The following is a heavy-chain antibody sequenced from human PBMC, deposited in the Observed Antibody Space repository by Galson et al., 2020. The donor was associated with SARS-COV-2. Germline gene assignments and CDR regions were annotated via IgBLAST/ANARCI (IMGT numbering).Heavy chain of an antibody. V-gene: IGHV1-69*13. D-gene: IGHD5-18*01. CDR1: GGTFSSYA. CDR3: ARGDWRRGYSYGEDYYCYGMGG. CDR2: TIPIFGTA. Sequence: SAKVSCKASGGTFSSYAISWVRQAPGQGLEWMGGTIPIFGTANYAQNFQGRLTITADESTSTAYMELSSLRAEDTAVYYCARGDWRRGYSYGEDYYCYGMGGWGKGATVTVSS. J-gene: IGHJ6*04.